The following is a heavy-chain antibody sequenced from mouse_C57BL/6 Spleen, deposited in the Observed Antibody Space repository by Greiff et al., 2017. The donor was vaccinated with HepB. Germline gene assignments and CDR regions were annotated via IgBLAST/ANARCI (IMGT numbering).Heavy chain of an antibody. Sequence: VQLQQPGAELVMPGASVKLSCKASGYTFTSYWMHWVKQRPGQGLEWIGEIDPSDSYTNYNQKFKGKSTLTVDKSSSTAYMQLSSLTSEDSAVYYCARSYDGYYDAMDYWGQGTSVTVSS. V-gene: IGHV1-69*01. CDR2: IDPSDSYT. J-gene: IGHJ4*01. D-gene: IGHD2-3*01. CDR1: GYTFTSYW. CDR3: ARSYDGYYDAMDY.